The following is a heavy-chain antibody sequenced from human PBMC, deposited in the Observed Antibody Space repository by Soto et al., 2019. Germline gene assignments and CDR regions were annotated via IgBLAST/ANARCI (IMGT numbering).Heavy chain of an antibody. CDR3: ARTLYGSGSVWFDP. Sequence: PGGSLRLSCSASGFTFSGYWMTWVGQAPGKGLEWVANIKEDGSEKYYVDSVKGRFTISRDNPKNSLYLQMNSLRADDTAVYYCARTLYGSGSVWFDPWGQGTLVTVSS. V-gene: IGHV3-7*03. D-gene: IGHD3-10*01. CDR1: GFTFSGYW. J-gene: IGHJ5*02. CDR2: IKEDGSEK.